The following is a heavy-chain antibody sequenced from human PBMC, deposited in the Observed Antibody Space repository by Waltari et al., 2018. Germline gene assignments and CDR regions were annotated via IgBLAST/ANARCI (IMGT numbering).Heavy chain of an antibody. CDR2: ISSSGSTI. J-gene: IGHJ6*02. CDR1: GFTFSSYE. V-gene: IGHV3-48*03. D-gene: IGHD6-25*01. CDR3: ARKGIAAGRGYYYYGMDV. Sequence: EVQLVESGGGLVQPGGSLRLSCAASGFTFSSYEMNWVRQAPGKGLEWVSYISSSGSTINYADSVKGRFTISRDNAKNSLYLQMNSLRAEDTAVYYCARKGIAAGRGYYYYGMDVWGQGTTVTVSS.